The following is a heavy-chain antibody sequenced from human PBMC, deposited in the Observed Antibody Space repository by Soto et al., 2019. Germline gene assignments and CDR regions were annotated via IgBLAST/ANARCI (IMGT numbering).Heavy chain of an antibody. CDR1: GGSFSGYF. J-gene: IGHJ4*02. Sequence: QVQLQQWGAGLLKPSETLSLTCAVYGGSFSGYFWTWIRQPPGKGLEWIGEIKHSGSTNYNPSLKSRVTISVDTPENQFSLRLTSVTAADTAVYYCVRGQWLPRGEYWGQGTLVTVSS. CDR3: VRGQWLPRGEY. V-gene: IGHV4-34*01. CDR2: IKHSGST. D-gene: IGHD6-19*01.